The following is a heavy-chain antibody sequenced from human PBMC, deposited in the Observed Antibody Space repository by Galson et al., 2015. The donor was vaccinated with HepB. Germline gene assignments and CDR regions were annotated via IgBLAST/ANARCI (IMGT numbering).Heavy chain of an antibody. J-gene: IGHJ4*02. Sequence: SLRLSCAASGFSFFSFSTYTMSWVRQAPGKGLEWVSSISSRATYIYYADSVKGRSTISRDDAKNSLYLQMNSLRAEDTAVYYCARVFRGNDYWGQGTLVTVSS. D-gene: IGHD3-10*01. CDR2: ISSRATYI. CDR3: ARVFRGNDY. V-gene: IGHV3-21*01. CDR1: GFSFFSFSTYT.